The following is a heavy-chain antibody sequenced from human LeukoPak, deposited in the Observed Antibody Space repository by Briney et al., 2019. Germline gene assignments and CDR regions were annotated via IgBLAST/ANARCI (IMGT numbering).Heavy chain of an antibody. V-gene: IGHV1-18*01. D-gene: IGHD1-14*01. Sequence: ASVKVSCKASGYTFSSYSITWVRQAPGQGLEWMIWISPSSGNTNYVQILQGRVSMTTDTSTSTFYMELRSLRSDDTAVYYCARYGGTNRSFDYWGPGTLVSVSS. CDR1: GYTFSSYS. CDR3: ARYGGTNRSFDY. J-gene: IGHJ4*02. CDR2: ISPSSGNT.